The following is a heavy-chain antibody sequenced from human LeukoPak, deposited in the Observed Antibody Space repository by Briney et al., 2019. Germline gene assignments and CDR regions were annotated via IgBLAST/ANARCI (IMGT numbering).Heavy chain of an antibody. J-gene: IGHJ4*02. V-gene: IGHV3-7*01. D-gene: IGHD4-11*01. CDR3: ARGYGNYGY. Sequence: GGSLRLSCAAPGFTFSSYWMSWVRQAPGKGLEWVANIKQDGSEKYYVDSVKSRFTISRDNAKNSLYLQMNSLRAEDTAVYYCARGYGNYGYWGQGTLVTVSS. CDR1: GFTFSSYW. CDR2: IKQDGSEK.